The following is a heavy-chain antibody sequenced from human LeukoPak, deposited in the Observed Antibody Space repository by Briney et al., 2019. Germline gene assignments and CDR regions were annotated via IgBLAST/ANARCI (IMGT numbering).Heavy chain of an antibody. Sequence: SETLSLTCAVYGGSFSGYYWSWIRQPPGKGLEWIGEINHSGSTNYNPSLKSRVTISVDTSKNQFSLKLSSVTAADTAVYYCARDVLRAIFGVVDYYYMDVWGKGTTVTVSS. CDR3: ARDVLRAIFGVVDYYYMDV. J-gene: IGHJ6*03. CDR2: INHSGST. V-gene: IGHV4-34*01. CDR1: GGSFSGYY. D-gene: IGHD3-3*01.